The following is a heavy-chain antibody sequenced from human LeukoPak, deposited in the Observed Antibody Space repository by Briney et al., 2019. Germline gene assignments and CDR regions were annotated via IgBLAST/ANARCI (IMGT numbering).Heavy chain of an antibody. CDR1: GGSFSGYY. D-gene: IGHD3-3*01. CDR2: INHSGST. Sequence: SETLSLTCAVYGGSFSGYYWSWIRQPPGKGLEWIGEINHSGSTNYNPSLKSRVTISVDTSKNQFSLKLSSVTAADTAVYYCARGSHLTIFEVVIRGNWFDPWGQGTLVTVSS. J-gene: IGHJ5*02. V-gene: IGHV4-34*01. CDR3: ARGSHLTIFEVVIRGNWFDP.